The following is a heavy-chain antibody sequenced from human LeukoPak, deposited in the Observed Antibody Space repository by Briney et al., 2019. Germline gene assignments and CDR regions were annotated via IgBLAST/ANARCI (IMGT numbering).Heavy chain of an antibody. J-gene: IGHJ4*02. CDR1: GFTVSSNY. CDR2: IYSGGST. D-gene: IGHD3-22*01. V-gene: IGHV3-53*01. CDR3: ARKTYYYDSSGYYYED. Sequence: GGSLRLSCAASGFTVSSNYMSWVRQAPGKGLEWVSVIYSGGSTYYADSVKGRFTISRDNSKSTLYLQMNSLRAEDTAAYYCARKTYYYDSSGYYYEDWGQGTLVTVSS.